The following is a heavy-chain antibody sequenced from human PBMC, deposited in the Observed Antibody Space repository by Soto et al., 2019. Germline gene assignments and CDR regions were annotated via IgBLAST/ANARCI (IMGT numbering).Heavy chain of an antibody. V-gene: IGHV1-18*01. CDR2: INSFSGDT. Sequence: QVQLVQSGAEVKKPGASVKVSCKASGYTFTHDGITWVRQAPGQGLEWMGWINSFSGDTNYPQKLQGRLTMTTDTSTNTVYMELRNLRSDDTVVYYCARDLHSVGKYWCFDIWGRGTLVTVSS. D-gene: IGHD2-15*01. J-gene: IGHJ2*01. CDR3: ARDLHSVGKYWCFDI. CDR1: GYTFTHDG.